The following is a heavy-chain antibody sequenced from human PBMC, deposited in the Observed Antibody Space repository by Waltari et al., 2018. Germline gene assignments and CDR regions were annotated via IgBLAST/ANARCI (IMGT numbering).Heavy chain of an antibody. D-gene: IGHD6-19*01. V-gene: IGHV3-23*01. CDR2: ISGSGGST. Sequence: EVQLLESGGGLVQPGGSLRLSCAASGFTFSSYAMSWFRQAPGKGLEWVSAISGSGGSTYYADSVKGRFTISRDNSKNTLYLQMNSLRAEDTAVYYCAKDGRQWLGWHMDVWGQGTTVTVSS. CDR3: AKDGRQWLGWHMDV. CDR1: GFTFSSYA. J-gene: IGHJ6*02.